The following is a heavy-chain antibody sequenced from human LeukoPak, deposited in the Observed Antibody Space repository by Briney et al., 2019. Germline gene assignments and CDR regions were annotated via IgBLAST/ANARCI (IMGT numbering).Heavy chain of an antibody. Sequence: GASVKVSCKASGYTFTGYYMHWVRQAPGQGLEWMGWINPNSGGTNYAQKFQGRVTMTRDTSISTAYMELSRLRSDDTAVYYCARGGPYYDFWSGYYGLDYYYYMDVWGKGTTVTVSS. CDR3: ARGGPYYDFWSGYYGLDYYYYMDV. V-gene: IGHV1-2*02. D-gene: IGHD3-3*01. CDR2: INPNSGGT. CDR1: GYTFTGYY. J-gene: IGHJ6*03.